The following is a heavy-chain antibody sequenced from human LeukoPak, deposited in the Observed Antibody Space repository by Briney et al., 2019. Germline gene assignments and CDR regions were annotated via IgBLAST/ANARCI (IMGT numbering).Heavy chain of an antibody. J-gene: IGHJ4*02. CDR2: IDHSGST. CDR1: GGSFSGYY. V-gene: IGHV4-34*01. D-gene: IGHD6-6*01. Sequence: SETLSLTCAVYGGSFSGYYWSWIRQSPGKGLEWIGEIDHSGSTNYNPYLQSRVTISLDTSKNQFSLKLSSVTAADTAVYYCAREFRSSGFDYWGQGTLVTVSS. CDR3: AREFRSSGFDY.